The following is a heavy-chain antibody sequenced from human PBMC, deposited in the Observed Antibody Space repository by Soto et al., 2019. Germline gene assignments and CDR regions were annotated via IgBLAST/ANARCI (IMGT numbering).Heavy chain of an antibody. J-gene: IGHJ3*02. CDR1: GFTFSSYW. Sequence: GGSLRLSCAAFGFTFSSYWMHWVRQAPGKGLMWVSRINTDGISTTYADSVKGRFTISRDNAKNTLSLQMNSLTADDTAVYYCVRDSQRAFDIWGQGTMVTVSS. V-gene: IGHV3-74*01. CDR3: VRDSQRAFDI. CDR2: INTDGIST. D-gene: IGHD6-25*01.